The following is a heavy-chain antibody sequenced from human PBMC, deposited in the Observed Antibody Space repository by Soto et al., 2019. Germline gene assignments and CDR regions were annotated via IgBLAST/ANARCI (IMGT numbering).Heavy chain of an antibody. Sequence: ASVKVSCKASGYTFTSYYMHWVRQAPGQGLEWMGIINPSGGSTSYAQKFQGRVTMTRDTSTSTVYMELSSLRSEDTAVYYCARLKADILTGYGLVYYYGMDVWGQGTTVPSP. CDR3: ARLKADILTGYGLVYYYGMDV. J-gene: IGHJ6*02. V-gene: IGHV1-46*01. D-gene: IGHD3-9*01. CDR2: INPSGGST. CDR1: GYTFTSYY.